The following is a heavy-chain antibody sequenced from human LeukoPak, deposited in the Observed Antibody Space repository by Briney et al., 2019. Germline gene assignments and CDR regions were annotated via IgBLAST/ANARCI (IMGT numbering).Heavy chain of an antibody. D-gene: IGHD3-9*01. V-gene: IGHV4-59*01. CDR1: GFTFSSYE. Sequence: GSLRLSCAASGFTFSSYEMNWVRQAPGKGLEWIGYIYYSGSTKYNPSLTSRVTISVDTSKNQFSLKLTSVTAADTAVYYCARYNILTASDYWGQGILVTVSS. CDR3: ARYNILTASDY. CDR2: IYYSGST. J-gene: IGHJ4*02.